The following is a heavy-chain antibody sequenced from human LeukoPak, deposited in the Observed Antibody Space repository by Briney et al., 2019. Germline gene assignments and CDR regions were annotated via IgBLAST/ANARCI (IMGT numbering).Heavy chain of an antibody. CDR2: IYYSGST. Sequence: SETLSLTCTVSGGSISSGDYSWSWIRQPPGKGLEWIGYIYYSGSTYYNPSLKSRVTISVDTSKNQFSLKLSSVTAADTAVYYCARDGGDDYGDYLNDAFDIWGQGTMVTVSS. CDR3: ARDGGDDYGDYLNDAFDI. J-gene: IGHJ3*02. D-gene: IGHD4-17*01. CDR1: GGSISSGDYS. V-gene: IGHV4-30-4*01.